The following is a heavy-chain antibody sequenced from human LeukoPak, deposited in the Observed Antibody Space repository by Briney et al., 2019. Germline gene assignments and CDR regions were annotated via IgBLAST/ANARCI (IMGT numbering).Heavy chain of an antibody. V-gene: IGHV3-21*01. CDR2: ISSSSSYI. D-gene: IGHD2-21*01. CDR1: GFTFSSYS. CDR3: AKALHIVVVMDAFDI. J-gene: IGHJ3*02. Sequence: GGSLRLSCAASGFTFSSYSMNWVRQAPGKGLEWVSSISSSSSYIYYADSVKGRFTISRDNAKNSLYLQMNSLRAEDTAVYYCAKALHIVVVMDAFDIWGQGTMVTVSS.